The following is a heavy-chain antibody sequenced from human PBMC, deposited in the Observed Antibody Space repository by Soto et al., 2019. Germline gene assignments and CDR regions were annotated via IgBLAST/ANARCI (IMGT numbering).Heavy chain of an antibody. V-gene: IGHV4-39*01. CDR2: IYYSGST. J-gene: IGHJ5*02. Sequence: SETLSLTCTVSGGSIISSSYYWGWIRQPPGKGLEWIGSIYYSGSTYYNPSLKSRVTISVDTSKNQFSLKLSSVTAADTAVYYCARHKKVTIFGVVTWFDPWGQGTLVTVSS. D-gene: IGHD3-3*01. CDR1: GGSIISSSYY. CDR3: ARHKKVTIFGVVTWFDP.